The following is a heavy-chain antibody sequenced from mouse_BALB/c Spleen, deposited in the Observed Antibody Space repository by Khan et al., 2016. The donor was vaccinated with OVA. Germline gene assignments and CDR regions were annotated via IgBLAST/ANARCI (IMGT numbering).Heavy chain of an antibody. CDR1: GYTFINYW. J-gene: IGHJ2*01. CDR2: INPSTGYT. D-gene: IGHD1-1*01. V-gene: IGHV1-7*01. CDR3: ARRGRRRYFDV. Sequence: QVQLKQSGAELAKPGASVKMSCKASGYTFINYWILWVKQRPGQGLEWIGYINPSTGYTEYNQNFKDKATLTADKSSSTAYMQLSSLTSEDSAVYYVARRGRRRYFDVWGQGTTLTVSS.